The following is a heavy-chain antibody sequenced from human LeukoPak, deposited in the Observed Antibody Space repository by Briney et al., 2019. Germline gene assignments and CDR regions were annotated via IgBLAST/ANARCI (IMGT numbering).Heavy chain of an antibody. D-gene: IGHD3-3*01. Sequence: PSEILSLTCAVYGGSFSGYYWSWIRQPPGKGLEWIGEINHSGSTNYNPSLKSRVTISVDTSKNQFSLKLSSVTAADTAVYYCARRYDFWSGYYHYYYYYMDVWGKGTTVTVSS. V-gene: IGHV4-34*01. CDR1: GGSFSGYY. CDR2: INHSGST. CDR3: ARRYDFWSGYYHYYYYYMDV. J-gene: IGHJ6*03.